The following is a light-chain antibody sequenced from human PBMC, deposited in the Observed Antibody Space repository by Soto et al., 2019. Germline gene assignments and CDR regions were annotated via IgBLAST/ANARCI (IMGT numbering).Light chain of an antibody. CDR3: QQSYSTLWT. J-gene: IGKJ1*01. CDR1: QSISSY. V-gene: IGKV1-39*01. Sequence: IQVTQSPSSLSASVGDRVTISCRASQSISSYLNWYQQKPGKAPKLLIYAASSLQSGVPSRFSGCGSGTGFTLTISSLQPEDFATYYCQQSYSTLWTFGQGTKVDIK. CDR2: AAS.